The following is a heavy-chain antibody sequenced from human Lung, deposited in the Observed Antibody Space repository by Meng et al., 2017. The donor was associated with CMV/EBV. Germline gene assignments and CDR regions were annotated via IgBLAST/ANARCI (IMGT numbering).Heavy chain of an antibody. CDR3: ATGTGRSDFDY. V-gene: IGHV3-15*01. CDR1: GFTFSNAW. D-gene: IGHD1-1*01. Sequence: GESXKISCAASGFTFSNAWMSWVRQAPGKGLEWVGRIKSKTDGGTTDYAAPVKGRITISRDDSKNTVYLQMNSLKTEDTAVYYCATGTGRSDFDYWGQGTXVTVSS. J-gene: IGHJ4*02. CDR2: IKSKTDGGTT.